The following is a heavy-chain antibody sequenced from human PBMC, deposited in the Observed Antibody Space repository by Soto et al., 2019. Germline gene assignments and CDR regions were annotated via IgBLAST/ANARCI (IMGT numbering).Heavy chain of an antibody. V-gene: IGHV3-23*01. CDR2: ISGSGGST. Sequence: GGSLRLSCAASGFTFSSYAMSWVRQAPGKGLEWVSAISGSGGSTYYADSVKGRFTISRDNSKNTLYLQMNSLRAEDTAVYYCAKDHYYDSSGQNWFDTWGQGTLVTVSS. CDR1: GFTFSSYA. D-gene: IGHD3-22*01. J-gene: IGHJ5*02. CDR3: AKDHYYDSSGQNWFDT.